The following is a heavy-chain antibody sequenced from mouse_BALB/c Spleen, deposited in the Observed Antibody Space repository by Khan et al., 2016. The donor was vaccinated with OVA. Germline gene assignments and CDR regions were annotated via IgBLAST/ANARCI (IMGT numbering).Heavy chain of an antibody. CDR2: INTHSGVP. V-gene: IGHV9-4*02. CDR3: AGSYRYYWYIDV. Sequence: QIQLVQSGPELKKPGETVRISCKASGYTFTTAGMQWVQKMPGKGLKWIGWINTHSGVPKYAEDFKGRFAISLETSASTAYLQISNLKNEDTATYFCAGSYRYYWYIDVWGAGTTVTVSS. D-gene: IGHD2-14*01. J-gene: IGHJ1*01. CDR1: GYTFTTAG.